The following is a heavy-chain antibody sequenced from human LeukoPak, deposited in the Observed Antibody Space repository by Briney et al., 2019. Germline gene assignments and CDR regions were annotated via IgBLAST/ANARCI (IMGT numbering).Heavy chain of an antibody. CDR1: GFTFSSYA. Sequence: GGSLRLSCAASGFTFSSYAMHWVRQAPGKGLEWVAVISYDGSNKYYADSVKGRFTISRDNSKNTLYLQMDSLRPEDTAVYYCAKEYSGRGPGHYYYYTDVWGKGTTVTISS. V-gene: IGHV3-30*04. CDR2: ISYDGSNK. CDR3: AKEYSGRGPGHYYYYTDV. D-gene: IGHD1-26*01. J-gene: IGHJ6*03.